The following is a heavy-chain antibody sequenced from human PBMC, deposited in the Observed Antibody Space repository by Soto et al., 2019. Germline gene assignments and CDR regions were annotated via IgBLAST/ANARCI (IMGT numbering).Heavy chain of an antibody. D-gene: IGHD4-17*01. J-gene: IGHJ3*02. CDR3: AKDPNGDYVGGFEM. CDR2: ISYSSSHM. CDR1: GFVFRTYN. Sequence: GGSLRLSCGVSGFVFRTYNMNWVRQAPGGGREWVSSISYSSSHMKYADSVKGRFTISRDNAKNSLFLQMNNLRAEDTAIYYCAKDPNGDYVGGFEMWGQGTKVTVSS. V-gene: IGHV3-21*01.